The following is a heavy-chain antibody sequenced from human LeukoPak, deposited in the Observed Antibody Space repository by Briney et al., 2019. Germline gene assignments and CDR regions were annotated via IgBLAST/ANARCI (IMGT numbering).Heavy chain of an antibody. V-gene: IGHV1-2*02. CDR2: INPNSGGT. Sequence: ASVKVSCKASGYTFTGYYMHWVRQAPGQGLEWMGWINPNSGGTNYAQKFQGRVTMTRDTSICTAYMELSRLRSDDTAVYYCASSSLPLNWFDPWGLGTLVTVSS. CDR1: GYTFTGYY. CDR3: ASSSLPLNWFDP. J-gene: IGHJ5*02.